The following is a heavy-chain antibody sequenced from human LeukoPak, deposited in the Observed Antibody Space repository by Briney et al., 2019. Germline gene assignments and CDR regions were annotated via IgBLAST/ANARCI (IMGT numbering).Heavy chain of an antibody. CDR2: ISGSGGST. D-gene: IGHD6-19*01. Sequence: GXLRLSCAASGFTFSSYAMNWVRQAPGKGLEWVSSISGSGGSTYYSDSVKGRFTISRDNSKNTLYLQMNSLRAEDTAVYYCAKDFWVYSSGWYPFDYWGQGTLVTVSS. J-gene: IGHJ4*02. CDR1: GFTFSSYA. V-gene: IGHV3-23*01. CDR3: AKDFWVYSSGWYPFDY.